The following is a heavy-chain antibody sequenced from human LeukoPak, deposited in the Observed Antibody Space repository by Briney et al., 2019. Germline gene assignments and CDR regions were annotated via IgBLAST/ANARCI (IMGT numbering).Heavy chain of an antibody. CDR2: IYYTGST. CDR3: ARGPHYYSYYGLDV. V-gene: IGHV4-59*01. Sequence: SETLSLTCTVPAGSISIYYWSWIRRPPGKGLEWIGSIYYTGSTNYNPSLESRVTMSVDTSKNQFSPKLSSLTAADTAVYFCARGPHYYSYYGLDVWGQGTTVTVSS. J-gene: IGHJ6*02. CDR1: AGSISIYY.